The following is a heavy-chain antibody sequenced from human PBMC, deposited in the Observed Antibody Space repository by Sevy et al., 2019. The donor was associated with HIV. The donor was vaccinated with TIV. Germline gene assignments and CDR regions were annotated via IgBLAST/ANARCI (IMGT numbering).Heavy chain of an antibody. Sequence: SETLSLTCTVSGDSISSYYWSWIRQPPGKGLEWFGYIYYSGSTNYNPSLMSRVTITVDTSKNQFSLKLSSVTAADTAVYYCSREGRASNSAFDYWGQGTLVTVSS. CDR1: GDSISSYY. J-gene: IGHJ4*02. V-gene: IGHV4-59*01. CDR3: SREGRASNSAFDY. CDR2: IYYSGST. D-gene: IGHD3-10*01.